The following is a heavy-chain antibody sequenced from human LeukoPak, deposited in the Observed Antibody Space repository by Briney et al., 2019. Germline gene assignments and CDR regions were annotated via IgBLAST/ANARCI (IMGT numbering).Heavy chain of an antibody. CDR3: ANDRSCTNDICHGDFDY. D-gene: IGHD2-8*01. CDR2: ISGSGGST. Sequence: PGGSLRLSRAASGFTFSSYAVSWVRQAPGKGLEWVSSISGSGGSTYSADSVRGRFTISRDNSKNTLYLQMNSLRAEDTALYYCANDRSCTNDICHGDFDYWGQGTLVTVSS. V-gene: IGHV3-23*01. J-gene: IGHJ4*02. CDR1: GFTFSSYA.